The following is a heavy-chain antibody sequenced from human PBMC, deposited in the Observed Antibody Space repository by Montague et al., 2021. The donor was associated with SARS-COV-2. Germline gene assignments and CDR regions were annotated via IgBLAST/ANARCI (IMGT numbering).Heavy chain of an antibody. V-gene: IGHV4-39*07. CDR1: GGSISSSSYY. J-gene: IGHJ4*02. CDR3: AKLLWFRGGFDY. Sequence: SETLSLTCTVSGGSISSSSYYCCWIRQPPGKVLEWIGSIYYSGSTYYNPSLKSRVTISVDTSKNQFSLKLSSVTAADTAVYYCAKLLWFRGGFDYWGQGTLVTVSS. CDR2: IYYSGST. D-gene: IGHD3-10*01.